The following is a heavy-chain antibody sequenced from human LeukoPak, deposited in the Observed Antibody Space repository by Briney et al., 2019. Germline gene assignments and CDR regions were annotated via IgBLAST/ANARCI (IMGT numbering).Heavy chain of an antibody. J-gene: IGHJ4*02. CDR2: IYHSGST. D-gene: IGHD3-10*01. CDR3: ARDRPYYFGSGTYYDGFDS. CDR1: GCSFSRYY. Sequence: PPETLSLTCTVSGCSFSRYYWSWLRQPPGKGLEWIGYIYHSGSTNYSPSLKSRVTMSLDTSRTQFSLNLSSVTAADTAVYYCARDRPYYFGSGTYYDGFDSWGQGTLVTVSS. V-gene: IGHV4-59*01.